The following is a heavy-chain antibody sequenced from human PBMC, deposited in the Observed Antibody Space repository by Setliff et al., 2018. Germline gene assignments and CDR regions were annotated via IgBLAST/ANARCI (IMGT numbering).Heavy chain of an antibody. J-gene: IGHJ4*02. CDR3: ARFLDPRDGYQNSPGFDF. D-gene: IGHD2-21*01. V-gene: IGHV4-59*01. CDR1: GGSINRDY. Sequence: PSETLSLTCSVSGGSINRDYWNWIRQPPGKGLEWIAYIHYSGSTNQNPSLKSRVTISLDTPKNQFSLKLSYMTAADTAVYYCARFLDPRDGYQNSPGFDFWGQGALVTVSS. CDR2: IHYSGST.